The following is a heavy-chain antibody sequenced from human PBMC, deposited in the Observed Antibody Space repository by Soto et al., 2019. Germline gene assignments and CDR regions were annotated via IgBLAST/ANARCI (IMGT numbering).Heavy chain of an antibody. J-gene: IGHJ6*02. D-gene: IGHD3-3*01. CDR3: ARHMVSGRPYYYGMDV. Sequence: PGESLKISCKGSGYSFTSYWIGWVRQMPEKGLEWMGIIYPGDSDTRYSPSFQGQVTISADKSISTAYLRWSSLKASDTAMYYCARHMVSGRPYYYGMDVWGQGTTVTVAS. CDR2: IYPGDSDT. V-gene: IGHV5-51*01. CDR1: GYSFTSYW.